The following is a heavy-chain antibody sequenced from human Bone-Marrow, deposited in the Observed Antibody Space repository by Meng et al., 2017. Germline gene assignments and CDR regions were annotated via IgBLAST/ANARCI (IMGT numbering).Heavy chain of an antibody. CDR1: GYTFTDYD. V-gene: IGHV1-2*02. Sequence: ASVKVSCKASGYTFTDYDMHWVRQAPGQGLEWMGWINPNSGGTNYAQKFQGRVTMTSDTSISTAYMDLSTLRSDDTAVYYCARDPPAGIVGATSWGQGTLVTVSS. D-gene: IGHD1-26*01. J-gene: IGHJ4*02. CDR3: ARDPPAGIVGATS. CDR2: INPNSGGT.